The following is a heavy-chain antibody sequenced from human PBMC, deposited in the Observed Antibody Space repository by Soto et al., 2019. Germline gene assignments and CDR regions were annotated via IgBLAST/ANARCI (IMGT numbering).Heavy chain of an antibody. J-gene: IGHJ5*01. V-gene: IGHV4-30-4*01. Sequence: QVQLQESGPGLVKPSQTLSLTCPVSGGSISSDNYYWSWIRQPPGQGLEWIGYIYYTGDTYYNPSLKCRVTFPVDTSGHRFSVKPPSVTAADPAVYYCARGSFPVTPYFFDSWGHGTLVTVSS. CDR2: IYYTGDT. D-gene: IGHD4-17*01. CDR3: ARGSFPVTPYFFDS. CDR1: GGSISSDNYY.